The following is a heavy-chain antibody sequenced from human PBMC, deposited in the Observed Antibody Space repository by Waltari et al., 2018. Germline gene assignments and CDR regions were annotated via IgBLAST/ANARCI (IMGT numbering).Heavy chain of an antibody. J-gene: IGHJ4*02. CDR2: IIPNSGGT. D-gene: IGHD7-27*01. CDR1: GYTFSGYY. Sequence: QVQLVQSGAEVRKPGASVKVSCETSGYTFSGYYIHWVRQAPGQGPEWMGRIIPNSGGTSYAQKLQGRVTMTRDTSITTAYMELRSLTSDDTAVYYCARGNWGYFFDYWGQGTLVTVSS. CDR3: ARGNWGYFFDY. V-gene: IGHV1-2*06.